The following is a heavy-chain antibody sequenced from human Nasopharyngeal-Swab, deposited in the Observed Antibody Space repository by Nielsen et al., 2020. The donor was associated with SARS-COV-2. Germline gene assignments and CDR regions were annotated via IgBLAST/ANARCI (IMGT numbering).Heavy chain of an antibody. CDR2: ITKSAGST. CDR3: AKDFAPGTYGSGGYLGY. J-gene: IGHJ4*02. V-gene: IGHV3-23*01. Sequence: GESLKISCAASGFTFSNAWMSWVRQAPGKGLEWVSAITKSAGSTYYADSVKGRFTISRDNSKNTMYLQMNSLRAEDTAVYYCAKDFAPGTYGSGGYLGYWGQGTLVTVSS. CDR1: GFTFSNAW. D-gene: IGHD3-10*01.